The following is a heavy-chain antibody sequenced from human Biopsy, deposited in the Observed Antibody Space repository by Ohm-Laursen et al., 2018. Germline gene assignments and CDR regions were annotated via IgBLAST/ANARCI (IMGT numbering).Heavy chain of an antibody. Sequence: GTLSLTCTVSGDSISSYYWSWIRQPPGKGLEWIGYVYYTGSTDYNPSLQSRVTISVDTSKNHFSLRLWSVTPADTAIYYCARDRGYYSDRTVPGYFDLWGRGTLVTVSS. D-gene: IGHD3-22*01. CDR3: ARDRGYYSDRTVPGYFDL. V-gene: IGHV4-59*01. CDR2: VYYTGST. CDR1: GDSISSYY. J-gene: IGHJ2*01.